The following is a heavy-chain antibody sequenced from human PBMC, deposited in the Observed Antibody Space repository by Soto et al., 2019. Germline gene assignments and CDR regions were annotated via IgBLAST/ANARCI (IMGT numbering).Heavy chain of an antibody. CDR2: IKSKTDGGTK. CDR3: TTGVTGTTSF. J-gene: IGHJ4*02. Sequence: GGSLRLSCAASGFTFSNAWMSWVRQAPGKGLEWVGRIKSKTDGGTKDYAAPGKGRFTISSDDSKNTLYLQMNSLKTEDTAVYYCTTGVTGTTSFWGQGTLVTVSS. V-gene: IGHV3-15*01. CDR1: GFTFSNAW. D-gene: IGHD1-7*01.